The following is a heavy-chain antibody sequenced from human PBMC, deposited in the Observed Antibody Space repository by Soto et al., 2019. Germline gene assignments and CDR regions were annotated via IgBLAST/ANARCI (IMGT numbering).Heavy chain of an antibody. D-gene: IGHD6-6*01. Sequence: EVQLVESGGGLVQPEGSLRLSCAASGFTFSSYWMSWVRQAPGKGLEWVANIKQDGSEKYYVDSVKGRFTISRDNAKNSLYLQMNSLRAEDTAVYYCARSIAARLNWFDPWGQGTLVTVSS. CDR3: ARSIAARLNWFDP. CDR2: IKQDGSEK. J-gene: IGHJ5*02. V-gene: IGHV3-7*01. CDR1: GFTFSSYW.